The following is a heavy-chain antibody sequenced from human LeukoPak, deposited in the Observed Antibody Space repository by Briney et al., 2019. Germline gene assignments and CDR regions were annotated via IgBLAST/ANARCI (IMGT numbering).Heavy chain of an antibody. CDR3: AKNFIGHSVVVTPHAFDI. CDR1: GFTFSSYA. CDR2: ISGSGGST. V-gene: IGHV3-23*01. Sequence: GGSLRLSCAASGFTFSSYAMSWVRQAPGKGLEWVSAISGSGGSTYYADSVKGRFTISRDNSKNTLYLQMNSLRDEDTAVYYCAKNFIGHSVVVTPHAFDIWGQGTMVTVSS. D-gene: IGHD2-21*02. J-gene: IGHJ3*02.